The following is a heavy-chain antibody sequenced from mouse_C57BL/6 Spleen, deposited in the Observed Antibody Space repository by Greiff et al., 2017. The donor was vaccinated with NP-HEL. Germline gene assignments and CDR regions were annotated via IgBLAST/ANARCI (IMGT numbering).Heavy chain of an antibody. J-gene: IGHJ3*01. D-gene: IGHD1-1*01. V-gene: IGHV3-6*01. CDR3: ARSYYGSSYVGLAY. CDR2: ISYDGSN. CDR1: GYSITSGYY. Sequence: DVQLQESGPGLVKPSQSLSLTCSVTGYSITSGYYWNWIRQFPGNKLEWMGYISYDGSNNYNPSLKNRISITRDTSKNQFFLKLNSVTTEDTATYYCARSYYGSSYVGLAYWGQGTLVTVSA.